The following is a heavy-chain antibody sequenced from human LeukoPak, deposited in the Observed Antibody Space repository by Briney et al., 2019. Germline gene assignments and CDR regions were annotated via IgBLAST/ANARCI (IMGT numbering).Heavy chain of an antibody. V-gene: IGHV4-4*02. D-gene: IGHD3-9*01. CDR2: IYRSGTT. Sequence: PSETLSLTCAVSGGSISSTNWWSWVRQPPGKGLEWIGEIYRSGTTNYNPSLKSRVTISVDTSKNQFSLKLSSVTAADTAVYYCARAPQPLSKRYFDYWGQGTLVTVSS. CDR3: ARAPQPLSKRYFDY. J-gene: IGHJ4*02. CDR1: GGSISSTNW.